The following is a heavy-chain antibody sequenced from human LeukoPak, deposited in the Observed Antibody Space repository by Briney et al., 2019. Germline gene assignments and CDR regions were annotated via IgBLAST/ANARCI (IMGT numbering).Heavy chain of an antibody. CDR2: IYHSGST. V-gene: IGHV4-38-2*02. D-gene: IGHD1-26*01. CDR3: ARESLNSGSLNDAFDI. Sequence: KSSETLSLTCTVSGYSISSGYYWGWIRQPPGKGLEWIGSIYHSGSTYYNPSLKSRVTISVDTSKNQFSLKLSSVTAADTAVYYCARESLNSGSLNDAFDIWGQGTMVTVSS. J-gene: IGHJ3*02. CDR1: GYSISSGYY.